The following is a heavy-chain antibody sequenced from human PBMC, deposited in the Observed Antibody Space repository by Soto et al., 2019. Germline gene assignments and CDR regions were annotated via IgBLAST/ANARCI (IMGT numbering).Heavy chain of an antibody. Sequence: SVKVSCKASEDTFRNYAISWVRQAPGQGLEWMGGIIPIFGTANYAQKFQGRVTITADTSANTVYLELSSLRSEDTAVYYCATEFIEYSSQTSWLDPWGQGSLVTVYS. CDR1: EDTFRNYA. D-gene: IGHD3-22*01. CDR3: ATEFIEYSSQTSWLDP. CDR2: IIPIFGTA. J-gene: IGHJ5*02. V-gene: IGHV1-69*06.